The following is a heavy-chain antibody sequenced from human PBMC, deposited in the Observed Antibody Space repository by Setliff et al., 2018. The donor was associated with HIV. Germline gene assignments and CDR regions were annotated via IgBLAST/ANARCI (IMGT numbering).Heavy chain of an antibody. V-gene: IGHV3-21*04. D-gene: IGHD6-13*01. CDR3: AKVPLAIVATGGEDC. J-gene: IGHJ4*02. CDR1: GFSFSSYG. Sequence: GGSLRLSCAASGFSFSSYGMNWVRQAPGKGLEWVASISGGGKSIYYADSVKGRFTISRDNADRSLYLQMNSLRAEDTAVYYCAKVPLAIVATGGEDCWGQGTLVTVSS. CDR2: ISGGGKSI.